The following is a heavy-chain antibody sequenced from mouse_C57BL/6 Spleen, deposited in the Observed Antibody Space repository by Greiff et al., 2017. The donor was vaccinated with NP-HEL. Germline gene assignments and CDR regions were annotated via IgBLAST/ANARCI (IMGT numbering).Heavy chain of an antibody. CDR3: ARSLGLYFDY. CDR1: GFTFSSYT. J-gene: IGHJ2*01. CDR2: ISGGGGNT. D-gene: IGHD4-1*01. Sequence: DVHLVESGGGLVKPGGSLKLSCAASGFTFSSYTMSWVRQTPEKRLEWVATISGGGGNTYYPDSVKGRFTISRDNAKNTLYLQMSSLRSEDTALYYCARSLGLYFDYWGQGTTLTVSS. V-gene: IGHV5-9*01.